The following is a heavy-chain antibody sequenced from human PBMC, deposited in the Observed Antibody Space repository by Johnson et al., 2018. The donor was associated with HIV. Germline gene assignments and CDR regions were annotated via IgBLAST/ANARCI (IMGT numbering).Heavy chain of an antibody. V-gene: IGHV3-13*01. CDR2: IGTAGDT. D-gene: IGHD6-6*01. CDR3: AKGGIATRFFDI. Sequence: VQLVESGGDWVQRGGSLRLSCASSGFTFSNYDIHWVRQATGKGLEWVSTIGTAGDTYYVGSVKGRFTISRDNSKNTLYLQMNSLRAEDTALYYCAKGGIATRFFDIWGQGTMVTVSS. J-gene: IGHJ3*02. CDR1: GFTFSNYD.